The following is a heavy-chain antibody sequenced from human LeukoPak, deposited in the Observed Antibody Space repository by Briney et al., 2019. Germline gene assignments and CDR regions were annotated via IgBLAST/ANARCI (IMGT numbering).Heavy chain of an antibody. V-gene: IGHV3-21*01. D-gene: IGHD5-12*01. CDR3: ARGPSGYHNT. Sequence: GGSLRFTSAASGFTFSGYAMIWLAQAPGQGLKWFSSISSSSDYIYHTDSVRVRFTSSRDNARNTVYLHMNSLGAEDTAVYYCARGPSGYHNTGGQGNLVTVSS. CDR2: ISSSSDYI. CDR1: GFTFSGYA. J-gene: IGHJ4*02.